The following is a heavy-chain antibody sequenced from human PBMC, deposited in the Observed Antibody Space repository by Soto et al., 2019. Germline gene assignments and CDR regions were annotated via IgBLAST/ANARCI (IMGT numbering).Heavy chain of an antibody. CDR1: GGSFSGYY. CDR2: INHSGST. J-gene: IGHJ4*02. CDR3: ARGDYGGNSDDY. V-gene: IGHV4-34*01. D-gene: IGHD4-17*01. Sequence: PSETLSLTCAVYGGSFSGYYWSWGRQPPGKGLEWIGEINHSGSTNYSPSLKSRVTISVDTSKNQFSLKLSSVTAADTAVYYCARGDYGGNSDDYWGLGTLVTVSS.